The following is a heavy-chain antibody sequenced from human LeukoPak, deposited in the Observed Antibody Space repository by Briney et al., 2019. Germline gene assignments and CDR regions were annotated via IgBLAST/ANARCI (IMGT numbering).Heavy chain of an antibody. V-gene: IGHV1-46*01. Sequence: PRASAKLSCKSSGYTCTSYYMHWVRQAPGQGIEWMGIINPSGGSTSYAQKFQGRVTMTRDTSTSTVYMELSSLRSEDTAVYYCARDYYDSSGYPRSYNWFDPWGQGTLVTVSS. J-gene: IGHJ5*02. CDR3: ARDYYDSSGYPRSYNWFDP. CDR1: GYTCTSYY. CDR2: INPSGGST. D-gene: IGHD3-22*01.